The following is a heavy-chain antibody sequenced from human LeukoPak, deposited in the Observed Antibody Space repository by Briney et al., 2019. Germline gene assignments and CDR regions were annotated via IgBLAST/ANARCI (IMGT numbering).Heavy chain of an antibody. J-gene: IGHJ4*02. CDR3: VRGGDYGSFDY. D-gene: IGHD4-17*01. CDR1: GFTFSSYS. V-gene: IGHV3-48*01. CDR2: ISSSSSTI. Sequence: GGSLRLSCAASGFTFSSYSMNWVRQAPGKGLEWVSYISSSSSTIYYADSVKGRFTISRDNAKNSLYLQMNSLRAEDTAVYYCVRGGDYGSFDYWGQGTLVIVSS.